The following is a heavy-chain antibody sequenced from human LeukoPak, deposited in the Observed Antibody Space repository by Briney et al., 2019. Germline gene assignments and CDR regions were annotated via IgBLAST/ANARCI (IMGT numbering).Heavy chain of an antibody. CDR1: GFTFSSYA. Sequence: GGSLRLSCAASGFTFSSYAMTWVRQAPGKGLEWVSLIYSGGSTYYADSVKGRFTISRDNSKNTLYLQMNSLRAEDTAVYYCARASHQWPPYYFDYWGQGTLVTVSS. CDR3: ARASHQWPPYYFDY. CDR2: IYSGGST. V-gene: IGHV3-53*01. D-gene: IGHD6-19*01. J-gene: IGHJ4*02.